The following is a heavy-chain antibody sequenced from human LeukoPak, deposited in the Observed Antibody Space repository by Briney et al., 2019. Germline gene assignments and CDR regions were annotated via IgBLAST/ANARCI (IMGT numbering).Heavy chain of an antibody. D-gene: IGHD3-22*01. J-gene: IGHJ4*02. CDR3: ASYSYYYDSSGYFDY. CDR1: GGSVSNGNYY. CDR2: IYYTGST. Sequence: PSETLSLTCTVSGGSVSNGNYYWSWLRQPPGKALEWIGYIYYTGSTSYNPSLEGRVTISVDTSKNQFSVKLNSVTAADTAVYYCASYSYYYDSSGYFDYWGQGTLVTVSS. V-gene: IGHV4-61*01.